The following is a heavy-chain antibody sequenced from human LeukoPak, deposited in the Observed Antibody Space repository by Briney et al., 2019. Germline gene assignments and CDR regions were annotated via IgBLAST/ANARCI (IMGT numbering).Heavy chain of an antibody. CDR3: ARDGDYGDYMNWFDP. CDR2: ISSNGGST. Sequence: GGSLRLSCAASGFTFRSYAMHWVRQAPGKGLEYVSAISSNGGSTYYASSVKGRFTISRDNSKNTLYLQMGSLRAEDMAVYCCARDGDYGDYMNWFDPWGQGTLVTVSS. V-gene: IGHV3-64*01. J-gene: IGHJ5*02. D-gene: IGHD4-17*01. CDR1: GFTFRSYA.